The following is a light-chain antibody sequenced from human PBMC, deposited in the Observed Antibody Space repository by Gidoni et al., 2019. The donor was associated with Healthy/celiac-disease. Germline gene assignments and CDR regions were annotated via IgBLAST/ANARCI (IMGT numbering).Light chain of an antibody. CDR3: QQSYSTLYT. CDR1: QSISSY. V-gene: IGKV1-39*01. CDR2: AAS. J-gene: IGKJ2*01. Sequence: DIQMTQSPSSLSASVGDRVTITCRASQSISSYLNWYQQKPGKAPKLLIYAASSLQSGVPSRFSGSVSGTDFTLTISSLQPEDFATYYCQQSYSTLYTFGQETKLEIK.